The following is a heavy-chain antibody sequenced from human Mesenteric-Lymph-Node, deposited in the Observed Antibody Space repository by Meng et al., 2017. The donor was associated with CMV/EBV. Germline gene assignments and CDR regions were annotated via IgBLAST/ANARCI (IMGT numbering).Heavy chain of an antibody. Sequence: GESLKISCAASGFTFGSYEMDWVRQAPGKGLEWVAFIRYDGSHKFYADSVKGRFTISRDNSKNTLYLQLNSLRPEDTALYYCAKVAYGDYEIDYWGQGTLVTVSS. J-gene: IGHJ4*02. CDR3: AKVAYGDYEIDY. V-gene: IGHV3-30*02. CDR2: IRYDGSHK. D-gene: IGHD4-17*01. CDR1: GFTFGSYE.